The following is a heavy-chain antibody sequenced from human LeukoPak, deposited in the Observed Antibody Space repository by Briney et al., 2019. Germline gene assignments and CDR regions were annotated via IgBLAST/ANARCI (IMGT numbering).Heavy chain of an antibody. J-gene: IGHJ4*02. CDR3: ARDRLGLFDY. CDR2: IYHSGST. Sequence: PSETLSLTCTVSGGSISSYYWSWIRQPPGKGLEWIGSIYHSGSTYYNPSLKSRVTISVDTSKNQFSLKLSSVTAADTAVYYCARDRLGLFDYWGQGTLVTVSS. D-gene: IGHD3-16*01. V-gene: IGHV4-38-2*02. CDR1: GGSISSYY.